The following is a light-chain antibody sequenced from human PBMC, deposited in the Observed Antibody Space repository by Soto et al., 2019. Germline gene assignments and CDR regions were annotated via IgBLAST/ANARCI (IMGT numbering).Light chain of an antibody. CDR3: QQYGRA. J-gene: IGKJ3*01. CDR2: GAS. V-gene: IGKV3-20*01. CDR1: QSVSSSY. Sequence: IVLTQSPGSLSFSPGEIATLSCRASQSVSSSYLAWYQQKPGQAPRLLIYGASSRATGIPDRFSGSGSGTDFTLTISRLEPEDFAVYYCQQYGRAFGPGTKVDIK.